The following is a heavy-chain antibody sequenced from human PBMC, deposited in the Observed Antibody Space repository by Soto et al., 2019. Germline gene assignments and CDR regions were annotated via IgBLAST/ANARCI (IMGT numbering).Heavy chain of an antibody. CDR3: AKNPSGTLPDKRPIDY. Sequence: EVQLLESGGGLVQPGGSLRLSCAASGFTFSSYAMTWVRQAPGKGLEWVSGISGSGGSTYYADSVKGRFTISRDNSKNTLFLQMNSLRAEDTAVYYCAKNPSGTLPDKRPIDYWGQGTLVTASS. J-gene: IGHJ4*02. D-gene: IGHD5-12*01. CDR2: ISGSGGST. V-gene: IGHV3-23*01. CDR1: GFTFSSYA.